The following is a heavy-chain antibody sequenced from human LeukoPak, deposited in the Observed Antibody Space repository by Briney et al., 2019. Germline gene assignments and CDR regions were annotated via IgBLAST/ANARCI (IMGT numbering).Heavy chain of an antibody. CDR3: ARDIHDYGGNSGFGS. V-gene: IGHV1-2*02. J-gene: IGHJ4*02. Sequence: ASVKVSCKASGYTFTGYYMHWVRQAPGQGLEWIGWINPSSGDTNYAQRFQGRVTMTRDTSITTAYMELSWLKSDDTATYYCARDIHDYGGNSGFGSWGQGTLVIVSS. CDR2: INPSSGDT. CDR1: GYTFTGYY. D-gene: IGHD4-23*01.